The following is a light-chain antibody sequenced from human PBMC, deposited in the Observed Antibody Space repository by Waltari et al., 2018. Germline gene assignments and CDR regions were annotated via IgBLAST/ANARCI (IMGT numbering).Light chain of an antibody. J-gene: IGLJ2*01. CDR3: CSYAGSYTLV. Sequence: QSALTQPRPVSGSPGQSVTISCTGTSSDVGGYNYLSGYQQHPGKAPKLMSYDVSKRPSGVPDRFSGSKSGNTASLTISGLQAEDEADYYCCSYAGSYTLVFGGGTKLTVL. CDR2: DVS. V-gene: IGLV2-11*01. CDR1: SSDVGGYNY.